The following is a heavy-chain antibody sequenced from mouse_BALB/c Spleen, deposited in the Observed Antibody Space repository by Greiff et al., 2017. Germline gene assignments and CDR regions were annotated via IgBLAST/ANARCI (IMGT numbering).Heavy chain of an antibody. CDR1: GFTFSSYA. J-gene: IGHJ1*01. CDR3: ARVNNYGWYFDV. D-gene: IGHD1-1*01. CDR2: ISSGGST. Sequence: EVQVVESGGGLVKPGGSLKLSCAASGFTFSSYAMSWVRQTPEKRLEWVASISSGGSTYYPDSVKGRFTISRDNARNILYLQMSSLRSEDTAMYYCARVNNYGWYFDVWGAGTTVTVSS. V-gene: IGHV5-6-5*01.